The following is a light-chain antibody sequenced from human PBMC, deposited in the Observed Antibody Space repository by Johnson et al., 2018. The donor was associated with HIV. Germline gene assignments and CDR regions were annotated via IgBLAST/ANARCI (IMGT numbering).Light chain of an antibody. CDR1: SSNIGNNY. V-gene: IGLV1-51*02. CDR3: GTWDSSLSAGEV. CDR2: EKN. J-gene: IGLJ1*01. Sequence: QSVLTQPPSVSAAPGQKVTISCSGSSSNIGNNYVSWYQQLPGTAPTLLIYEKNKRPSGIPDRFSASKSGTSATLDITGLQTGDEADYYCGTWDSSLSAGEVFGTGTKVTVL.